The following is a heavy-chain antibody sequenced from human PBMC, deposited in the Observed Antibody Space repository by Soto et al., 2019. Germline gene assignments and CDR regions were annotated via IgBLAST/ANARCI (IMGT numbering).Heavy chain of an antibody. J-gene: IGHJ6*02. V-gene: IGHV3-30*04. D-gene: IGHD3-3*01. Sequence: GGSLRLSCAASGFTFSSYAMHWVRQAPGKGLEWVAVISYDGSNKYYADSVKGRFTISRDNSKNTLYLQMNSLRAEDTAVYYCARDLEIFGDPYYYYYGMDVWGQGTTDTVSS. CDR2: ISYDGSNK. CDR3: ARDLEIFGDPYYYYYGMDV. CDR1: GFTFSSYA.